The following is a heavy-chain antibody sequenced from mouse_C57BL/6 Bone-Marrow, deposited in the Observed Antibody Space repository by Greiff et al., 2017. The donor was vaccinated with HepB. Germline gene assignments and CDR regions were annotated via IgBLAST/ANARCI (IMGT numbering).Heavy chain of an antibody. D-gene: IGHD1-1*01. V-gene: IGHV1-61*01. CDR1: GYTFTSYW. Sequence: VKLQQPGAELVRPGSSVKLSCKASGYTFTSYWMDWVKQRPGQGLEWIGNIYPSDSETHYNQKFKDKATLTVDKSSSTAYMQLSSLTSEDSAVYYCARAYYYGSSHLAWFAYWGQGTLVTVSA. J-gene: IGHJ3*01. CDR2: IYPSDSET. CDR3: ARAYYYGSSHLAWFAY.